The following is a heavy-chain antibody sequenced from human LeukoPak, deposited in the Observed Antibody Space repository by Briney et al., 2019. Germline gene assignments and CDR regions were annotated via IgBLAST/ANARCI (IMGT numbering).Heavy chain of an antibody. Sequence: GGSLRLSCAASGFTFSNYWLTWVRQAPGQGLEWVANIKQNGSEKDYGDSVKGRFTISIDNAKNSLYLQMNSLRAEDTAVYYCARDRQIAYWGQGTLVTVSS. V-gene: IGHV3-7*01. CDR1: GFTFSNYW. CDR3: ARDRQIAY. CDR2: IKQNGSEK. J-gene: IGHJ4*02.